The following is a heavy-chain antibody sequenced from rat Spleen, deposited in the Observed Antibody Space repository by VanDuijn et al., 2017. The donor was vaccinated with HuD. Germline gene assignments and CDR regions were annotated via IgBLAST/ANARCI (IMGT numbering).Heavy chain of an antibody. CDR1: GFTFNNYW. CDR2: ITNVAGRT. D-gene: IGHD1-2*01. V-gene: IGHV5-31*01. CDR3: ATDDYSSY. Sequence: EVQLVESGGGLVQPGRSLKLSCVASGFTFNNYWMTWIRQSPGKGLEWVASITNVAGRTHYPDSVKGRFTISRDIAKSTLFLQMNSLKSEDTATYYCATDDYSSYWGQGVMVTVSS. J-gene: IGHJ2*01.